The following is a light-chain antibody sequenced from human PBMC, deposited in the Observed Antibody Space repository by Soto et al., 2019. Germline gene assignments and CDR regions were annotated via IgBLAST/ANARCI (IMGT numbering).Light chain of an antibody. Sequence: QSVLTQPPSASSTPVQTVTISCSGSTSKIGTFYVYWYQHLPGTAPKLLIYLGDHRASGVSDRCSGSKSGTSASLAINGLRSDDEADYYCAEWEDNLNAYVFASGTKLTVL. CDR1: TSKIGTFY. CDR2: LGD. J-gene: IGLJ1*01. V-gene: IGLV1-47*02. CDR3: AEWEDNLNAYV.